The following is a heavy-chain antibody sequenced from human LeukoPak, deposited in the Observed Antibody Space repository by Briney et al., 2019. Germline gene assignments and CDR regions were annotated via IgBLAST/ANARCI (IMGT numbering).Heavy chain of an antibody. J-gene: IGHJ5*02. CDR2: FDPEDGET. D-gene: IGHD5-12*01. CDR3: ATDQTGGPSSGYDP. CDR1: GYTLTELS. V-gene: IGHV1-24*01. Sequence: GASVKVSCKVSGYTLTELSMHWVRQAPGKGLEWMGGFDPEDGETIYAQKFQGRVTMTEDTSTDTAYMELSSLRSEDTAVYYCATDQTGGPSSGYDPWGQGTLVTVSS.